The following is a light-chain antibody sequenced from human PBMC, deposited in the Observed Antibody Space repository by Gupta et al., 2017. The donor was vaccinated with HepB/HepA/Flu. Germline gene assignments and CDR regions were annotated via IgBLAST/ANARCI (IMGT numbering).Light chain of an antibody. Sequence: DIQMTQSPSFLSASLGHRVTITCRASQDIRNDLGWYQQEPGKAPKRLIYAASSLQSGVPSRFSGSGSGTEFTLTISSLQPEDFATYYCLQHNSYPFTFGPGTKVDIK. J-gene: IGKJ3*01. V-gene: IGKV1-17*01. CDR3: LQHNSYPFT. CDR2: AAS. CDR1: QDIRND.